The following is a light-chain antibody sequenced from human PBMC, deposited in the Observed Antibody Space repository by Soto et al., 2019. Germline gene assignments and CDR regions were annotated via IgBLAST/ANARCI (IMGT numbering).Light chain of an antibody. Sequence: QSVLTQPPSVSGAPGQRVTISCTGSSSNIGAGYDVHWYQQLLGRALKLLIYGNSNRPSGVPARFCGSKSRTSRSLAIARLPAAHEADYYSQSYDSSTSAFGTGIKV. CDR1: SSNIGAGYD. V-gene: IGLV1-40*01. J-gene: IGLJ1*01. CDR2: GNS. CDR3: QSYDSSTSA.